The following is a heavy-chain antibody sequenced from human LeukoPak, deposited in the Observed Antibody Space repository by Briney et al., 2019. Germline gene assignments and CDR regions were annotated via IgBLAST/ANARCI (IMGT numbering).Heavy chain of an antibody. D-gene: IGHD3-22*01. CDR2: MILIFRTA. CDR1: GGTFRSFA. V-gene: IGHV1-69*01. Sequence: SVKVSCKASGGTFRSFAISWVRQAPGQGHEWMGGMILIFRTANYAQKFQGRVTITADESTSTAYMELSSLRSEDTAVYYCARALRYYSDSSGYAFDYWGQGTLVTVSS. J-gene: IGHJ4*02. CDR3: ARALRYYSDSSGYAFDY.